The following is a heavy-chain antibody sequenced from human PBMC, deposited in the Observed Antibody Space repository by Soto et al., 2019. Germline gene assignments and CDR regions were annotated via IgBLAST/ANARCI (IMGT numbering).Heavy chain of an antibody. V-gene: IGHV3-72*01. J-gene: IGHJ4*02. CDR2: IRNRAKSDTT. CDR3: ARGLDDRTFWFFGY. D-gene: IGHD3-10*01. Sequence: EVQLVESGGGLVQPGGSLRLSCAAFGFTVSDHYMDWVRQVPGKGLEWVGRIRNRAKSDTTEYAASVKGRFTISRDDSKNLLFLLMDSVKNEDAAVYYCARGLDDRTFWFFGYWGQGTLVTVSS. CDR1: GFTVSDHY.